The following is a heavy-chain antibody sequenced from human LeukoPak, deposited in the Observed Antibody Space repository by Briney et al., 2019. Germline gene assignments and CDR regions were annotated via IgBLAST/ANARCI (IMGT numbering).Heavy chain of an antibody. CDR2: TYYSVST. CDR3: ARDRFGVDY. D-gene: IGHD3-10*01. V-gene: IGHV4-59*01. Sequence: PSETLSLTCTVSGGSLSSYYWSWIRQPPGTGLEWIGYTYYSVSTNYNPSLRSRVTISVDTSKNQFSLKTRSVNAADKAVYYCARDRFGVDYWGQGTLGTVSS. CDR1: GGSLSSYY. J-gene: IGHJ4*02.